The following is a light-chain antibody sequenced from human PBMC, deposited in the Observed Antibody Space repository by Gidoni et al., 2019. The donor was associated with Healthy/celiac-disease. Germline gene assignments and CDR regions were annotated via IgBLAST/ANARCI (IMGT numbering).Light chain of an antibody. CDR2: KAS. CDR1: QSSSSW. Sequence: DIQMTQSPSTLSASVGDRVTLTCRASQSSSSWLAWYQQKPGEAPTLLIYKASSLESGVPSMFSGSGSGTEFTLTISSLQPDYFATYYCQQYNSYWTFGRGTKVEIK. V-gene: IGKV1-5*03. J-gene: IGKJ1*01. CDR3: QQYNSYWT.